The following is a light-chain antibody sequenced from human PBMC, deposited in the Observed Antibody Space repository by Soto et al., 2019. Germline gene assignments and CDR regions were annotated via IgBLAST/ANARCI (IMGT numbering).Light chain of an antibody. CDR3: QQYNSHSLFT. CDR2: KAS. Sequence: DIQMTQSTSTLSASVGDRVTITCRASQNINSWLAWYQQKPGKAPNLLIYKASTLESGAPSRFSGSGSGTEYTLTISCLQPDDFATYYCQQYNSHSLFTFGPGTKLDIK. V-gene: IGKV1-5*03. J-gene: IGKJ3*01. CDR1: QNINSW.